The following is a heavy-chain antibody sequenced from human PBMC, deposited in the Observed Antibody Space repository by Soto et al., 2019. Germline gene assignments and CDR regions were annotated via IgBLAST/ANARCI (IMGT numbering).Heavy chain of an antibody. Sequence: SETLSLTCAVYGGSFSGYYWSWIRQPPGKGLEWIGEINHSGSTNYNPSLKSRVTISVDTSKNQFSLKLSSVTAADTAVYYCARGVIAARHRGADSCGQATMVTV. CDR1: GGSFSGYY. D-gene: IGHD6-13*01. CDR3: ARGVIAARHRGADS. V-gene: IGHV4-34*01. CDR2: INHSGST. J-gene: IGHJ4*02.